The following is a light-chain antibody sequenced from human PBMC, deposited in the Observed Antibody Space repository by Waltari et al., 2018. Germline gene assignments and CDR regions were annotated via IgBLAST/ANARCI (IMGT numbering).Light chain of an antibody. CDR2: EVF. CDR3: CSYAGRGTYV. CDR1: TSYVGSYEL. Sequence: QSALTQPASVSGTPGQSITISCSGTTSYVGSYELVSWYQQHPGEAPKLLICEVFKRPPDTSSRFSGAKSGSTASLTISGLQPEDEADYYCCSYAGRGTYVFGSGTKVTVL. V-gene: IGLV2-23*02. J-gene: IGLJ1*01.